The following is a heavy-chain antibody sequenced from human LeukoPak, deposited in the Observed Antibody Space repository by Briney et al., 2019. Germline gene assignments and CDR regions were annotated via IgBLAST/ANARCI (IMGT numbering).Heavy chain of an antibody. CDR1: GFTFSIYG. Sequence: GGSLRLSCAASGFTFSIYGMHWVRQAPGKGLEWVAVISYDRSNEYYADSVKGRFTISRDNSKNTLYLQMNSLRPEDAAVYYCARDYFCSSTSCSATGAFDIWGQGTMVTVSS. D-gene: IGHD2-2*01. CDR3: ARDYFCSSTSCSATGAFDI. J-gene: IGHJ3*02. CDR2: ISYDRSNE. V-gene: IGHV3-30*03.